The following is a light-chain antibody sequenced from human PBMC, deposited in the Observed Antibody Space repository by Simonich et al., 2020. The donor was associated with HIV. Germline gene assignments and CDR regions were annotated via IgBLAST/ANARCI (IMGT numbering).Light chain of an antibody. Sequence: EIVMTQSPGTLSVSPGERTTLSCRASQSVRSNVAWYQQKPGQAPRLLIYGTSTRATGIPARFRGSGSGTDFTLTISSMESEDFAVYYCQQRRNWPPITFGQGTRLEIK. J-gene: IGKJ5*01. V-gene: IGKV3-15*01. CDR1: QSVRSN. CDR3: QQRRNWPPIT. CDR2: GTS.